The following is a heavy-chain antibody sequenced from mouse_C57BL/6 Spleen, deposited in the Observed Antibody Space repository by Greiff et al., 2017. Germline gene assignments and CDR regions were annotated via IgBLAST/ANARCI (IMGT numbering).Heavy chain of an antibody. CDR3: ARLVFPETWFAY. CDR1: GYAFSSSW. V-gene: IGHV1-82*01. D-gene: IGHD1-1*02. CDR2: IYPGDGGT. Sequence: QVQLKESGPELVKPGASVKISCKASGYAFSSSWMNWVKQRPGKGLEWIGRIYPGDGGTNYNGKFKGQATLTADKSSSTAYMQLSSLTSEDSAVYFCARLVFPETWFAYWGQGTLVTVSA. J-gene: IGHJ3*01.